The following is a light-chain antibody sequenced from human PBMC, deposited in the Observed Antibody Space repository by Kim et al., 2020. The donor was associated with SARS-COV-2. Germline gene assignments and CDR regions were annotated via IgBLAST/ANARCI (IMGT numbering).Light chain of an antibody. CDR2: QDN. J-gene: IGLJ1*01. Sequence: VCPRETARITCSGDKLGEKYVSWYQQTPGQSPILVSHQDNKRRSGSPERFSGSNSGDTATLTISGTQAMDEGDYYCQAWDARSYYVFGTGTKVTVL. V-gene: IGLV3-1*01. CDR3: QAWDARSYYV. CDR1: KLGEKY.